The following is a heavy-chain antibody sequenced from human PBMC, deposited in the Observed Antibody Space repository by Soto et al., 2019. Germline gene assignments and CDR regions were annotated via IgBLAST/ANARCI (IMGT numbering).Heavy chain of an antibody. CDR1: GYTFNTYG. D-gene: IGHD3-3*01. J-gene: IGHJ5*02. Sequence: ASLKVSSKTSGYTFNTYGINWVRQAPGQGLELMGWISAYDGKTTYAEKFQGRVTLTTDTSTSTAYMELRSLRSDDTAIYRCARDPHEFWTSYWFDPWGQGTPVTVSS. V-gene: IGHV1-18*01. CDR3: ARDPHEFWTSYWFDP. CDR2: ISAYDGKT.